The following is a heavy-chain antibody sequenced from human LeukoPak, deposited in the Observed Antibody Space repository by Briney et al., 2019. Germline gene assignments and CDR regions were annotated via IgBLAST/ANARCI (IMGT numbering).Heavy chain of an antibody. J-gene: IGHJ6*03. CDR2: IISIFGTA. V-gene: IGHV1-69*05. CDR1: GGTFSSYA. CDR3: ARDAIAARPIYYYMDV. Sequence: GASVKVSCKASGGTFSSYAISWVRQAPGQGLEWMGGIISIFGTANYAQKFQGRVTITTDESTSTAYMELSSLRSEDTAVYYCARDAIAARPIYYYMDVWGKGTTVTVSS. D-gene: IGHD6-6*01.